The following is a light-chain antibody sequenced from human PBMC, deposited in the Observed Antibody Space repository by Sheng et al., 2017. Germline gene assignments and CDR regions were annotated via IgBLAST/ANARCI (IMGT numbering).Light chain of an antibody. J-gene: IGKJ3*01. CDR2: AAS. CDR3: QQSFRKPFT. V-gene: IGKV1-39*01. CDR1: EEIKSY. Sequence: DIXMTQSPSPLSASVGDRVTITCRSNEEIKSYLNWYQQKPGQAPKLLIYAASILQSGVPSRFSGGGSGRDFTLTISSLHHDDHAIYYCQQSFRKPFTFGPGTEVDIK.